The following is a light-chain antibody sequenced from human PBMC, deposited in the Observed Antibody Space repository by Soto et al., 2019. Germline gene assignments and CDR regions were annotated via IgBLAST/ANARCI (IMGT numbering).Light chain of an antibody. V-gene: IGLV4-60*02. Sequence: QLVLTQSSSASASLGSSVKLTCTLSSGHSSYIIAWHQQQPGKAPRYLMKLEGSGNYNKGSGVPDRFSGSSSGADRYLTISNLQFEDEADYYCETWDFNPRVFGGGTKLTVL. J-gene: IGLJ3*02. CDR3: ETWDFNPRV. CDR1: SGHSSYI. CDR2: LEGSGNY.